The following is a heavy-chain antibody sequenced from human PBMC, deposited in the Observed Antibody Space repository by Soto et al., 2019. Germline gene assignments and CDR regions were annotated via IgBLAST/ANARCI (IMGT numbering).Heavy chain of an antibody. V-gene: IGHV5-51*01. J-gene: IGHJ4*02. CDR1: GYSFTSYW. D-gene: IGHD6-6*01. CDR2: IYPGDSDT. Sequence: GESLKISCNGSGYSFTSYWIGWVRQMPGKGLEWMGIIYPGDSDTRYSPSFQGQVTISADKSISTAYLQWSSLKASDTAMYYCARNGPSIAALIDYWGQGTLVTVSS. CDR3: ARNGPSIAALIDY.